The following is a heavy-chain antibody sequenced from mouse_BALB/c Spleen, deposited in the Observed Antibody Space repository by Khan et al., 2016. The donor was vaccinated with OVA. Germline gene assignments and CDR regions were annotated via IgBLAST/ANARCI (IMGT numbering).Heavy chain of an antibody. Sequence: QVQLQQSGAELAKPGASVKMSCKASGYTFTTYWMHWVHQRPGQGLEWIGYINPTSGYTDYNEKFKDKATLSADKSSSTAYMQLSSLTSEDSAVYYCTRDRIDYWGQGTTLTVSS. V-gene: IGHV1-7*01. J-gene: IGHJ2*01. CDR2: INPTSGYT. CDR3: TRDRIDY. CDR1: GYTFTTYW.